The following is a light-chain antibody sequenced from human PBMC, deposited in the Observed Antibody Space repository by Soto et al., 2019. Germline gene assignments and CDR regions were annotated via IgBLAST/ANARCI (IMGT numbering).Light chain of an antibody. CDR1: SSNIGSNT. Sequence: QLVLTQPPSASGTPGQRVTISCSGSSSNIGSNTVNWYQQLPGSAPKLLMYSTNQRPSGVPDRFSGSKSGTSASLAISGLQSEDEADYYCAAWDGSLNVVLFGGWTKVTVL. CDR3: AAWDGSLNVVL. V-gene: IGLV1-44*01. CDR2: STN. J-gene: IGLJ2*01.